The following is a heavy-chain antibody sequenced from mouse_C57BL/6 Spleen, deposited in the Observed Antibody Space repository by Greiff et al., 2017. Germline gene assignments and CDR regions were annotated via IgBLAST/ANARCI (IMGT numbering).Heavy chain of an antibody. J-gene: IGHJ3*01. D-gene: IGHD1-1*01. V-gene: IGHV1-72*01. CDR1: GYTFTSYW. CDR3: ARDCGSSWAWLAY. Sequence: QVQLQQSGAELVKPGASVKLSCKASGYTFTSYWMHWVKQRPGRGLEWIGRIDPSSGGTKYNEKFKSKATLTVDKPSSTAYMQLSSLTSEDSAVXFCARDCGSSWAWLAYWGQGTLVTVSA. CDR2: IDPSSGGT.